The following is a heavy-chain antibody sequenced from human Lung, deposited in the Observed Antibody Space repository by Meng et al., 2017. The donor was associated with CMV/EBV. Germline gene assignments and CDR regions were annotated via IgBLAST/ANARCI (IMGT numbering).Heavy chain of an antibody. Sequence: ASVXVSCKASGYMFTGYYIHWVRQAPGQGLEWMGWINPNTDGTYFAQQFQGRVTISVDTSKNQFSLKLSSVTAADTAVYYCASGCGYRYFQHWGQGTLVTVSS. J-gene: IGHJ1*01. V-gene: IGHV1-2*02. D-gene: IGHD3-22*01. CDR3: ASGCGYRYFQH. CDR1: GYMFTGYY. CDR2: INPNTDGT.